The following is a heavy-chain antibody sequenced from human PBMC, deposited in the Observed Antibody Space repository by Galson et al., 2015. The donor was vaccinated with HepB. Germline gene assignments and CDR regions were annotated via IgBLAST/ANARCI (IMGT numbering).Heavy chain of an antibody. D-gene: IGHD2-15*01. CDR2: ISGSGGVT. Sequence: SLRLSCAASGFSFSSYTMTWVRQAPGKGLEWVSTISGSGGVTNYPDSVKGRFTISRDNSKNMLYLQMNSLRAEDTAVYYCAKVWYCSGGTCLDYWGQGTLVSVSS. V-gene: IGHV3-23*01. CDR1: GFSFSSYT. CDR3: AKVWYCSGGTCLDY. J-gene: IGHJ4*02.